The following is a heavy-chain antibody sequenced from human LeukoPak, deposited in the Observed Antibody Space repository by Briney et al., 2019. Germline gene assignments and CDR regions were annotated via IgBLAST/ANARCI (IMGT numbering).Heavy chain of an antibody. V-gene: IGHV3-30*18. CDR3: AKSPGSGGFDY. CDR2: ISYDGSSK. Sequence: GRSLRLSCAASGFTFSSYGMHWVRQAPGKGLEWVAVISYDGSSKYSADSVKGRFTISRDNSKNSLYLQMNSLRAEDTALCYCAKSPGSGGFDYWGQGTLVTVSS. D-gene: IGHD3-16*01. CDR1: GFTFSSYG. J-gene: IGHJ4*02.